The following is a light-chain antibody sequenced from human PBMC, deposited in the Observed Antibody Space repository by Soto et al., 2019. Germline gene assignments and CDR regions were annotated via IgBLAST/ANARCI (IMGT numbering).Light chain of an antibody. CDR1: QSVNTY. J-gene: IGKJ4*01. Sequence: EIVLTQSPATLSLSPGERATLSCRASQSVNTYLGWYQQRPGQAPILLIYDASNRATGIPARFSGSGSGTDFTLTISSLEPEDFAVYSCQQRSSWPLTFGGGTKVEIK. V-gene: IGKV3-11*01. CDR3: QQRSSWPLT. CDR2: DAS.